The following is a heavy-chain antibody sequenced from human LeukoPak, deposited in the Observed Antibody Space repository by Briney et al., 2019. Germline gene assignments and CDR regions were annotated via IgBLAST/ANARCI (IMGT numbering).Heavy chain of an antibody. CDR1: GFTFSSYS. J-gene: IGHJ4*02. Sequence: GGSLRLSCAASGFTFSSYSMNWVRQAPGKGLEWMGIIYPGDSDTRYSPSSQGQVTISADKSIRTAYLQWSSLRASDTAMYYCATALYSTGWGDWGQGTLVTVSS. CDR2: IYPGDSDT. V-gene: IGHV5-51*01. D-gene: IGHD6-19*01. CDR3: ATALYSTGWGD.